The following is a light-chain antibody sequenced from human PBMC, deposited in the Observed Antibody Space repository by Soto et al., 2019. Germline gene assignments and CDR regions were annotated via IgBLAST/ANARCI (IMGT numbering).Light chain of an antibody. J-gene: IGLJ3*02. CDR1: SSDVGSYNL. V-gene: IGLV2-23*01. Sequence: QSALTQPASVSGSPGQSITISCTGTSSDVGSYNLVSWYQQHPGKAPKLMIYEGSKRPSGVSNRFSGSKSGNTASLTISGLQAEDEADYYCCSYAGSVWVFSGGTKLTVL. CDR3: CSYAGSVWV. CDR2: EGS.